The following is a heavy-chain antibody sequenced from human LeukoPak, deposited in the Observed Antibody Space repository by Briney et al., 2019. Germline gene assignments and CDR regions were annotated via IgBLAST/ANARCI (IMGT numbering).Heavy chain of an antibody. CDR3: ARVDLGVVIGDSAHFDY. J-gene: IGHJ4*02. CDR1: GYTFTSYD. V-gene: IGHV1-8*01. Sequence: GASVKVSCKASGYTFTSYDINWVRQATRQGLEWMGWMNPNSGNTGYAQKFQGRVTMTRNTSISTAYMELSSLRSEDTAVYYCARVDLGVVIGDSAHFDYWGQGTLVTVSS. CDR2: MNPNSGNT. D-gene: IGHD3-3*01.